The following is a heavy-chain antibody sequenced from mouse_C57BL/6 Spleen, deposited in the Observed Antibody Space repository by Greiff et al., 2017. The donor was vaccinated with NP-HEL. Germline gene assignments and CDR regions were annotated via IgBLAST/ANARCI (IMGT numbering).Heavy chain of an antibody. V-gene: IGHV1-52*01. J-gene: IGHJ4*01. Sequence: VQLQQPGAELVRPGSSVKLSCKASGYTFTSYWMHWVKQRPIQGLEWIGNIDPSDSETHYNQKFKDKATLTVDKSSSTAYMQLSSLTSEDSAVYYCARDDYSNYGVLVDYWGQGTSVTVSS. CDR3: ARDDYSNYGVLVDY. CDR2: IDPSDSET. CDR1: GYTFTSYW. D-gene: IGHD2-5*01.